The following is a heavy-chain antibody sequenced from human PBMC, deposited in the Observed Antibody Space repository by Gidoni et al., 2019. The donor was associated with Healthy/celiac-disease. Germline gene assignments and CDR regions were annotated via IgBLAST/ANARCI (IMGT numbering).Heavy chain of an antibody. Sequence: QVQLQESGPGLVKPSQTLSLTCTVSGGPISSGSYYWSWIRQPAGKGLEWIGRIYTSGSTNYNPSLKSRVTISVDTPKNQFSLKLSSVTAADTAVYYCARASEIAAAAYYYYGMDVWGQGTTVTVSS. V-gene: IGHV4-61*02. D-gene: IGHD6-13*01. CDR1: GGPISSGSYY. J-gene: IGHJ6*02. CDR2: IYTSGST. CDR3: ARASEIAAAAYYYYGMDV.